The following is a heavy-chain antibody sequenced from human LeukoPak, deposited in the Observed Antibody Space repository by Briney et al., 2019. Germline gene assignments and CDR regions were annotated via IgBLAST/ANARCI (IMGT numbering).Heavy chain of an antibody. CDR3: AELGITMIGGV. Sequence: GGSLRLSCAASGFTFISYNMNWVRQAPGKGLEWVSYISSGRPLIYYADSVKGRFTVSRDGAKSSLYLQMNSLRAEDSAVYYCAELGITMIGGVWGKGTTVTISS. J-gene: IGHJ6*04. V-gene: IGHV3-48*01. CDR1: GFTFISYN. D-gene: IGHD3-10*02. CDR2: ISSGRPLI.